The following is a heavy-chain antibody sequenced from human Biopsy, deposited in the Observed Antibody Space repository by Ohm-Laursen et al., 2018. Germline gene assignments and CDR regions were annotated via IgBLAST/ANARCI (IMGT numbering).Heavy chain of an antibody. CDR3: AKEGRNSGHVDY. CDR2: ISGRGVDT. J-gene: IGHJ4*02. Sequence: SLRLSCTASEISFSRSAMSWVRQAPGKGLEWVSAISGRGVDTSYPGSVKGRFTISRDNSKNTVYLQMNSLRAEDTAIYYCAKEGRNSGHVDYWGQGTLVTVS. V-gene: IGHV3-23*01. D-gene: IGHD6-19*01. CDR1: EISFSRSA.